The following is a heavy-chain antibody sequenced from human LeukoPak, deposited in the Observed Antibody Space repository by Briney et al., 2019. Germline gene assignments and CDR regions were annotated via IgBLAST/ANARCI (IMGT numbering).Heavy chain of an antibody. D-gene: IGHD6-19*01. V-gene: IGHV4-34*01. CDR3: ARAASKQWLVLVFDY. J-gene: IGHJ4*02. Sequence: PSQTLSLTCAVYGGSFSGYYWSWIRQPPGKGLEWIGEINHSGSTNYNPSLKSRVTISVDTSKNQFSLKLSSVTAADTAVYYCARAASKQWLVLVFDYWGQGTLVTVSS. CDR2: INHSGST. CDR1: GGSFSGYY.